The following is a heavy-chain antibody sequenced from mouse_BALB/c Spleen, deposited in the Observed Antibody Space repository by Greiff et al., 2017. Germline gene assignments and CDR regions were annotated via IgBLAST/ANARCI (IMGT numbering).Heavy chain of an antibody. D-gene: IGHD4-1*01. CDR3: ARFGGTNWYFDV. V-gene: IGHV1S81*02. CDR1: GYTFTSYW. CDR2: INPSNGRT. J-gene: IGHJ1*01. Sequence: QVQLQQPGAELVKPGASVKLSCKASGYTFTSYWMHWVKQRPGQGLEWIGEINPSNGRTNYNEKFKSKATLTVDKSSSTAYMQLSSLTSEDSAVYYCARFGGTNWYFDVWGAGTTVTVSS.